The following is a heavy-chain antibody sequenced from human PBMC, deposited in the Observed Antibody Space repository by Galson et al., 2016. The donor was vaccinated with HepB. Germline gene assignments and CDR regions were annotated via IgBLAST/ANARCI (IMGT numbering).Heavy chain of an antibody. CDR3: ARTNWLDL. CDR2: IWNDGSYK. CDR1: GFTFSSYG. V-gene: IGHV3-33*01. J-gene: IGHJ5*02. Sequence: SLRLSCAASGFTFSSYGMHWVRQAPGKGLEWVAVIWNDGSYKYYEDSVKGRFTISRDNSKNTLNLQMNSLRAEDTAVYYCARTNWLDLWGQGTLVTVSS.